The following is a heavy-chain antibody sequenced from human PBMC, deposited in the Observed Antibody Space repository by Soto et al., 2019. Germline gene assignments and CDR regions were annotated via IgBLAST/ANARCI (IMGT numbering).Heavy chain of an antibody. V-gene: IGHV3-23*01. Sequence: TGGSLRLSCAASGFTFSSYAMSWVRQAPGKGLEWVSAISGSGGSTYYADSVKGRFTISRDNSKNTLYLQMNSLRAEDTAVYYCAKAYCSSTSCSRPYYFDYWGQGTLVTVSS. CDR3: AKAYCSSTSCSRPYYFDY. J-gene: IGHJ4*02. CDR1: GFTFSSYA. D-gene: IGHD2-2*01. CDR2: ISGSGGST.